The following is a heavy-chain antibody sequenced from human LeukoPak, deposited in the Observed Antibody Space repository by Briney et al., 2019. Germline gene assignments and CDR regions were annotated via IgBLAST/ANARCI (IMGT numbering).Heavy chain of an antibody. CDR2: INHSGST. V-gene: IGHV4-34*01. D-gene: IGHD6-13*01. Sequence: SETLSLTCAVYGGSFSGYYWSWIRQPPGKGLEWIGEINHSGSTNYNPSLKSRVTISVDTSKNQFSLKLSSVTAAGTAVYYCASLGGIAAAGTLDWFDPWGQGTLVTVSS. J-gene: IGHJ5*02. CDR3: ASLGGIAAAGTLDWFDP. CDR1: GGSFSGYY.